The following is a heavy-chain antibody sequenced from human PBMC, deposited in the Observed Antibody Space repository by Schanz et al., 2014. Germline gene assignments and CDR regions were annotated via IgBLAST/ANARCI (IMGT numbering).Heavy chain of an antibody. D-gene: IGHD3-16*02. J-gene: IGHJ4*02. CDR1: GFTFSSYG. CDR2: ISASGGDT. V-gene: IGHV3-23*04. Sequence: VQLVESGGGVVQPGRSLRLSCAASGFTFSSYGMSWVRQAPGKGLEWLSVISASGGDTYYADSVKGRFTISRDNSKNTLYLQLGSLSAEDTAVYFCARDNRYYLFDYWGQGALVTVSS. CDR3: ARDNRYYLFDY.